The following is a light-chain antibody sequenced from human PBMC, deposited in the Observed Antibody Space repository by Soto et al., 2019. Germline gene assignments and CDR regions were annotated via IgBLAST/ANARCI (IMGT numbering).Light chain of an antibody. CDR2: LNSDGSH. J-gene: IGLJ3*02. CDR1: SGHSSYA. CDR3: QTWGTGFWV. Sequence: QPVLTQSPSASASLGASVKLTCTLSSGHSSYAIAWHQQQPEKGPRYLMKLNSDGSHSKGDGIPDRFSGSSSGAERYLTISSLQSEVEADYYCQTWGTGFWVFGGGTKLTVL. V-gene: IGLV4-69*01.